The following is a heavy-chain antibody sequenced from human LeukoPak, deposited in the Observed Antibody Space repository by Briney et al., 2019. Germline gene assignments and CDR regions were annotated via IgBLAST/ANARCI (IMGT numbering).Heavy chain of an antibody. D-gene: IGHD6-13*01. CDR2: IIPIFGTA. J-gene: IGHJ4*02. Sequence: SVKVSCKASGDTFSSYAISWVRQAPGQGLEWMGGIIPIFGTANYAQKFQGRVTITADESTSTAYMELSSLRSEDTAVYYCARDSSSSWYIGIFDYWGQGTLVTVSS. CDR1: GDTFSSYA. V-gene: IGHV1-69*13. CDR3: ARDSSSSWYIGIFDY.